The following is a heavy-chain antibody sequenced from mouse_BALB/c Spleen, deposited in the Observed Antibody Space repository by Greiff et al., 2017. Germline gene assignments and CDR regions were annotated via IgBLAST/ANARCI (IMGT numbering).Heavy chain of an antibody. CDR2: IDPANGNT. V-gene: IGHV14-3*02. J-gene: IGHJ4*01. D-gene: IGHD3-3*01. CDR1: GFNIKDTY. Sequence: EVQLQESGAELVKPGASVKLSCIASGFNIKDTYMHWVKQRPEQGLEWIGRIDPANGNTKYDPKFQGKATITADTSSNTAYLQLSSLTSEDTAVYYCARWGRYYAMDYWGQGTSVTVSS. CDR3: ARWGRYYAMDY.